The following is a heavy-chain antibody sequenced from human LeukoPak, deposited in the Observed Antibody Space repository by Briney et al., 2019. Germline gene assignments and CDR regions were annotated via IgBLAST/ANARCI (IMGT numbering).Heavy chain of an antibody. D-gene: IGHD6-13*01. Sequence: ASVKVSCKASGGTFSSYAISWVRQAPGQGLEWMGGIIPIFGTANYAQKFQGRVTITADESTSTAYMELSSLRSEDTAVYYCAKRKRSVAAAGNPPYYYFDYWGQGTLVTVSS. J-gene: IGHJ4*02. CDR3: AKRKRSVAAAGNPPYYYFDY. CDR1: GGTFSSYA. CDR2: IIPIFGTA. V-gene: IGHV1-69*13.